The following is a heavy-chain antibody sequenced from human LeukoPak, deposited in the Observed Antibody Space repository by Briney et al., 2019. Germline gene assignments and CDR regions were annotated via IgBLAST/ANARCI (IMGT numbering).Heavy chain of an antibody. CDR3: TKDSAGLDYYFDF. J-gene: IGHJ4*02. D-gene: IGHD1-14*01. V-gene: IGHV3-30*18. CDR2: ISYDGSRK. Sequence: PGRSLRLSCAASGFTFRNYAMHWVRQTPGKGLEWVAVISYDGSRKFYADSVKGRFTISRDNSKNTLNLQMNSLRAEYTAVYYCTKDSAGLDYYFDFWGQGTLVTVSS. CDR1: GFTFRNYA.